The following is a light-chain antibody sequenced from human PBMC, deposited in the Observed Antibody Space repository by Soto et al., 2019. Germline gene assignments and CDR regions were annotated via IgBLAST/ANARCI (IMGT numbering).Light chain of an antibody. CDR3: GAWDDSLNGWV. CDR2: SDN. J-gene: IGLJ3*02. CDR1: SSNLGSNS. V-gene: IGLV1-44*01. Sequence: QSVLTQPPSASGTPGQRVTISCSGSSSNLGSNSVNWYQQVPGKAPKLLISSDNQRPSGVPDRFSGSQSGTSASLAISGLQSEDEADYHCGAWDDSLNGWVFGGWTKLTVL.